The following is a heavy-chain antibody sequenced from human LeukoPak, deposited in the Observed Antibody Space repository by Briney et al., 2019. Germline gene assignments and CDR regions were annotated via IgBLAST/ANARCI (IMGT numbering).Heavy chain of an antibody. D-gene: IGHD6-13*01. V-gene: IGHV4-34*01. J-gene: IGHJ6*02. Sequence: SETLSLTCTVSGASFSGYYWSWIRQPPGKGLEWIGEINHSGSTNYNPSLKSRVTISVDTSKNQFSLKLSSVTAADTAVYYCARVRRAAAGSPGLYYYYYGMDVWGQGTTVTVSS. CDR3: ARVRRAAAGSPGLYYYYYGMDV. CDR1: GASFSGYY. CDR2: INHSGST.